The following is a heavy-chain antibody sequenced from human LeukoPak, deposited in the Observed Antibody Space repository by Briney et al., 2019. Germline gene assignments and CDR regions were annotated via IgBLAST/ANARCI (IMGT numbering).Heavy chain of an antibody. J-gene: IGHJ4*02. CDR1: GYSISSGYY. V-gene: IGHV4-38-2*02. Sequence: PSETLSLTCTVSGYSISSGYYWGWIRQPPGKGLEWIGSIYHSGSTYYNPSLKSRVTISVDTSKNQFSLKLSSVTAADTAVYYCARVAHIVGATGIDYWGQGTLVTVSS. D-gene: IGHD1-26*01. CDR3: ARVAHIVGATGIDY. CDR2: IYHSGST.